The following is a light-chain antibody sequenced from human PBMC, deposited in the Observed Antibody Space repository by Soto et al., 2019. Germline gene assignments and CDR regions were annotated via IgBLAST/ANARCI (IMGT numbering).Light chain of an antibody. CDR1: SSDVGGYNY. J-gene: IGLJ1*01. CDR3: SSYTPTTPRKLF. V-gene: IGLV2-14*03. CDR2: DVT. Sequence: QSVLTQPASVSGSPGQSITISCTGTSSDVGGYNYVSWYQHHPGKAPKLIIYDVTNRPSGVSNPFSGSKSGNTAPLTISGLQPEDEANYYCSSYTPTTPRKLFFGTGTKVPVL.